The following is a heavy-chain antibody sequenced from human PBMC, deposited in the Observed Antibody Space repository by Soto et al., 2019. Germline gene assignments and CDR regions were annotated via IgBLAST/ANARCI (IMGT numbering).Heavy chain of an antibody. J-gene: IGHJ4*02. D-gene: IGHD2-15*01. CDR2: ISGYSGHT. Sequence: QIHLVQSGTEVKKPGASVKVSCRISGYTFRHYGISWVRQAPGQGLEWMGWISGYSGHTNYAQNLQGRVIMTTDTSIRTASIDLMNPRSDDTAAYYCASLIRDTATWWGYWGQGTLVTVSS. CDR3: ASLIRDTATWWGY. CDR1: GYTFRHYG. V-gene: IGHV1-18*01.